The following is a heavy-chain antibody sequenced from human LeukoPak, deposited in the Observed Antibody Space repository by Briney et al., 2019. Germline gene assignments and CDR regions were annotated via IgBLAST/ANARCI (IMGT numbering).Heavy chain of an antibody. J-gene: IGHJ6*02. V-gene: IGHV6-1*01. CDR1: GDGVSSNSAT. CDR3: ARRKAATFGMDV. Sequence: SQTLSLTCAISGDGVSSNSATWNWIRQSPSRGLEWLGRTYYRSKWYNDYAVSMKSRITINPDTSKNQFSLQLNSVTPEDTAVYYCARRKAATFGMDVWGQGTTVTVSS. CDR2: TYYRSKWYN. D-gene: IGHD6-13*01.